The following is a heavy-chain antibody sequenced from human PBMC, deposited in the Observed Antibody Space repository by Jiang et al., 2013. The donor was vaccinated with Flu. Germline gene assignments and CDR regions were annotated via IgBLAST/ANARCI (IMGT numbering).Heavy chain of an antibody. CDR1: VTPLPALL. Sequence: GAEVKKPGASRERSPARLLVTPLPALLSTGCGRPLAQGLEWLGRISPYTGNANYAAKFQARVTMTTDTSTSTAYMELRSLTSDDTAIYYCARRGNYGDYDPFDFWGQGTLVTVSS. CDR2: ISPYTGNA. D-gene: IGHD4-17*01. J-gene: IGHJ4*02. CDR3: ARRGNYGDYDPFDF. V-gene: IGHV1-18*01.